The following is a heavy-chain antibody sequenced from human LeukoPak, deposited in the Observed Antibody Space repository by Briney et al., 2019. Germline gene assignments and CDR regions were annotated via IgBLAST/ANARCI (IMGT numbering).Heavy chain of an antibody. CDR1: GFTFSSHW. CDR3: ARDFRVTFDY. V-gene: IGHV3-7*04. Sequence: PWGSLRLSCAASGFTFSSHWMTWVRQAPGKGLEWVANIKEDGSATHYVDSVKGRFTISRDNAKNSLYLQINSLRVEDTAVYYCARDFRVTFDYWGQGTLVTVSS. D-gene: IGHD5-18*01. J-gene: IGHJ4*02. CDR2: IKEDGSAT.